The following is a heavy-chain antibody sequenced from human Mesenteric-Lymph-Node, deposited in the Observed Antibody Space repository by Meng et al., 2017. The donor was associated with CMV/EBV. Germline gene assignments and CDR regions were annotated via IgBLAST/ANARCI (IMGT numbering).Heavy chain of an antibody. CDR3: ARGEGDFWSGSSWDY. J-gene: IGHJ4*02. V-gene: IGHV1-2*02. CDR2: INPKSGGT. Sequence: ASVKVSCKASGYRFSGYYMFWVRQAPGQGLEWMGWINPKSGGTSHAQKFQGRVTMTRDTSISTAYMELSRLRSDDTAVYYCARGEGDFWSGSSWDYWGQGTLVTVSS. D-gene: IGHD3-3*01. CDR1: GYRFSGYY.